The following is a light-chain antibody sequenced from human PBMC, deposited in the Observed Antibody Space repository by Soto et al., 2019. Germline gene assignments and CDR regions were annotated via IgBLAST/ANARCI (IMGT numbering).Light chain of an antibody. V-gene: IGKV1-39*01. CDR2: GAS. CDR3: EQSYSTRWT. CDR1: QSISNY. Sequence: DIPMTQSPSSLSASVGDRVTITCRASQSISNYLNWYQQKPGKAPKLLIYGASSLQSGVPSRFSGSGSGTDFTLTISRLQPEDFATYYCEQSYSTRWTFGQGTKVEIK. J-gene: IGKJ1*01.